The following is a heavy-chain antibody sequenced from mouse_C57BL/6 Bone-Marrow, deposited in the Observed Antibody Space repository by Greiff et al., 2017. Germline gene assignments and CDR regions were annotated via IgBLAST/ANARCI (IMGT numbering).Heavy chain of an antibody. V-gene: IGHV1-72*01. CDR1: GYTFTSYW. J-gene: IGHJ3*01. Sequence: QVQLQQPGAELVKPGASVKLSCKASGYTFTSYWMHWVKQRPGRGLEWIGRIDPNSGGTKYNEKFKSKATLTVDKPSSTAYMQLSSLTSADSAVYYCARTFLFITTVGGFAYWGQGTLVTVSA. D-gene: IGHD1-1*01. CDR2: IDPNSGGT. CDR3: ARTFLFITTVGGFAY.